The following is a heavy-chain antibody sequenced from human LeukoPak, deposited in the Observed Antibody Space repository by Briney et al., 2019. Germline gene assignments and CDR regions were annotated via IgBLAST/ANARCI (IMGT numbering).Heavy chain of an antibody. CDR1: GDSINSLDL. CDR2: IYYSGST. J-gene: IGHJ6*02. D-gene: IGHD3-3*01. CDR3: ARAGTIFGVVHKYGMDV. Sequence: SETLSLTCTVSGDSINSLDLWSWIRQPPGKGLEWIGYIYYSGSTYYNPSLKSRVTISVDTSKNQFSLKLSSVTAADTAVYYCARAGTIFGVVHKYGMDVWGQGTTVTVSS. V-gene: IGHV4-30-4*01.